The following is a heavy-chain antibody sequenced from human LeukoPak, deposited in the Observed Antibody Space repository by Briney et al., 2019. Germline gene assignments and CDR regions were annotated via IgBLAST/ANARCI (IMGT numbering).Heavy chain of an antibody. CDR3: ARDLRSWPPTDY. CDR1: GFTFSSYG. CDR2: IRYDGSNK. D-gene: IGHD6-13*01. Sequence: GGSLRLSCAASGFTFSSYGMHWVRQAPGKGLEWVAFIRYDGSNKYYADSVKGRFTISRDNSKNTLYLQMNSLRSDDTAVYYCARDLRSWPPTDYWGQGTLVTVSS. J-gene: IGHJ4*02. V-gene: IGHV3-30*02.